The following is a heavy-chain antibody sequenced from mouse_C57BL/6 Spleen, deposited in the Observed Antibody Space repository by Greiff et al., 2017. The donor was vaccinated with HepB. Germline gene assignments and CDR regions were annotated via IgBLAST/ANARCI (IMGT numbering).Heavy chain of an antibody. V-gene: IGHV1-82*01. CDR3: ASTPLLAWFAY. CDR1: GYAFSSSW. Sequence: VQLQQSGPELVKPGASVKISCKASGYAFSSSWMNWVKQRPGKGLEWIGRIYPGDGDTNYNGKFKGKATLTADKSSSTAYMQLSSLTSEDSAVYFCASTPLLAWFAYWGQGTLVTVSA. D-gene: IGHD2-10*01. J-gene: IGHJ3*01. CDR2: IYPGDGDT.